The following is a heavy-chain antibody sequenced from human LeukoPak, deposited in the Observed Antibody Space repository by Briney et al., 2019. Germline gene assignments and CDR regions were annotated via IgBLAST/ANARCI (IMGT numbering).Heavy chain of an antibody. Sequence: GASVKVSCKASRGTFSSYAISWVRQAPGQGLEWMGRIIPILGIANYAQKFQGRVTITADKSTSTAYMELSSLRSEDTAVYYCARVDSYCYDSSGREAYWGQGTLVTVSS. CDR2: IIPILGIA. CDR3: ARVDSYCYDSSGREAY. J-gene: IGHJ4*02. V-gene: IGHV1-69*04. CDR1: RGTFSSYA. D-gene: IGHD3-22*01.